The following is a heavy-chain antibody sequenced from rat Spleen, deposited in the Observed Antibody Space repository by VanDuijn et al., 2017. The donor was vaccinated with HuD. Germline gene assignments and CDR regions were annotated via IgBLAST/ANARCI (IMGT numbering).Heavy chain of an antibody. J-gene: IGHJ3*01. D-gene: IGHD4-3*01. Sequence: EVQLVESGGGLVQPGRSMSLSCATSGFIFSNYYMVWVRQAPTKGLEWVASISPSGGGTWYRGSVKGRFTVSRDNAVSTLYLQMDSLRSEDTATYYCTREIIRGTKDWFTHWGQGTLVTVSS. CDR1: GFIFSNYY. V-gene: IGHV5-25*01. CDR3: TREIIRGTKDWFTH. CDR2: ISPSGGGT.